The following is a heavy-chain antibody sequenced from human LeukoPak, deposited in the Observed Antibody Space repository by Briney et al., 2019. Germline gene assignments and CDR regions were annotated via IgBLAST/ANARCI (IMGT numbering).Heavy chain of an antibody. CDR2: IYYSGST. V-gene: IGHV4-59*01. J-gene: IGHJ4*02. D-gene: IGHD5-24*01. Sequence: PSETLSLTCTVSGGSISSYYWSWIRQPPGKGLEWIGYIYYSGSTNYNPSLKSRVTISVDTSKNQFSLKLSSVTAADTAVYYCARTRWLQLYFDYWGQGTLVTVSS. CDR1: GGSISSYY. CDR3: ARTRWLQLYFDY.